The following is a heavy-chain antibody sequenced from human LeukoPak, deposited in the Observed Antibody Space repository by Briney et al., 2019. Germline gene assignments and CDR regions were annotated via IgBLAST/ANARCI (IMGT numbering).Heavy chain of an antibody. V-gene: IGHV3-23*01. CDR3: AKDRGIVGATPSNFDY. D-gene: IGHD1-26*01. CDR2: ISGSGGST. CDR1: GFTFSSYA. J-gene: IGHJ4*02. Sequence: GGSLRLSCAASGFTFSSYAMNWVRQAPGKGLEWVSGISGSGGSTYYADSVKGRFTISRDNSKNTVYLQMNSLRAEDTAVYYCAKDRGIVGATPSNFDYWGQGTLVTVSS.